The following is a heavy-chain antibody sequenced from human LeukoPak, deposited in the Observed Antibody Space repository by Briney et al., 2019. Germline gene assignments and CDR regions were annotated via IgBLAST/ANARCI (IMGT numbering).Heavy chain of an antibody. D-gene: IGHD6-19*01. CDR2: ISGSGGST. CDR3: AKPLYTSGWYELDY. J-gene: IGHJ4*02. CDR1: GFTFSSYA. V-gene: IGHV3-23*01. Sequence: GGSLRLSCAASGFTFSSYAMSWVRQAPGKGLEWVSAISGSGGSTYYADSVKGRFTISRDNSKNALYLQMNSLRAADTAVYYCAKPLYTSGWYELDYWGQGTLVTVSS.